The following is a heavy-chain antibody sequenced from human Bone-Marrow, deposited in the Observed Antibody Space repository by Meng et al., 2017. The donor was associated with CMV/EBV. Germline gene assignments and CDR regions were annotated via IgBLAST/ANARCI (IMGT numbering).Heavy chain of an antibody. D-gene: IGHD6-13*01. J-gene: IGHJ4*02. V-gene: IGHV3-21*01. CDR1: EFTFSSYS. Sequence: GGSLRLSCAASEFTFSSYSMNWVRQAPGKGLEWVSSISSSSSYIYYADSVKGRFTISRDNAKNPLYLQMNSLRAEDTAVYYCARGVYQAAAGSSGFDYWGQGTLVTVSS. CDR2: ISSSSSYI. CDR3: ARGVYQAAAGSSGFDY.